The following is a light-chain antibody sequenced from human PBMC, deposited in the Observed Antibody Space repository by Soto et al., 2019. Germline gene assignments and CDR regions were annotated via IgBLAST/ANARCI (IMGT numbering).Light chain of an antibody. Sequence: QSALTQPASVSGSPGQSITISCTGTSSDVGSYNLVSWYQQHPGKAPKLMIYEGSKRPSGVSNRFSGSKSGNTASLTISGLQAEDEADYYCCSYAGSRVFGGGTKLTVL. V-gene: IGLV2-23*01. CDR2: EGS. CDR1: SSDVGSYNL. J-gene: IGLJ3*02. CDR3: CSYAGSRV.